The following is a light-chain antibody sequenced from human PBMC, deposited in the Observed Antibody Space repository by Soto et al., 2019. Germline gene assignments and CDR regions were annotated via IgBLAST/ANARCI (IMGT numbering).Light chain of an antibody. CDR1: QSVSSN. V-gene: IGKV3-15*01. CDR2: GAS. CDR3: QQYTKWPPWT. Sequence: IGMNQSASTLSVSPGERATLSCRASQSVSSNLAWYQQKPGQAPRLLIYGASTRATGIPARFSGSGSGTEFTLTISILQSEDFAVYYCQQYTKWPPWTFGQVSIVDIK. J-gene: IGKJ1*01.